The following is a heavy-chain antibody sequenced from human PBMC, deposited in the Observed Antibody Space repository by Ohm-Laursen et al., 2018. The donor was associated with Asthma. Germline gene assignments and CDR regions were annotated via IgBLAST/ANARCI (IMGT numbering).Heavy chain of an antibody. Sequence: PPGTLSLTCTVSGDSMNRDVWWSWVRQPPGKGLEWIGEIHHSGTAHYNPSLYNPSLKSRVTISVDTSKNQFSLKLSSVTAADTAVYYCARDGVMTTVTKGPYYYGMDVWGQGTTVVVSS. J-gene: IGHJ6*02. CDR2: IHHSGTA. CDR1: GDSMNRDVW. D-gene: IGHD4-17*01. V-gene: IGHV4-4*03. CDR3: ARDGVMTTVTKGPYYYGMDV.